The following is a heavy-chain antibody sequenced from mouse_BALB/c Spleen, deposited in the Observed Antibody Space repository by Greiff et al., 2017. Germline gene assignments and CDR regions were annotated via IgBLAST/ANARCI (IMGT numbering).Heavy chain of an antibody. J-gene: IGHJ4*01. CDR1: GFTFSSFG. CDR2: ISSGSSTI. CDR3: ARSYYYGSSSLLNYAMDY. V-gene: IGHV5-17*02. D-gene: IGHD1-1*01. Sequence: EVKLVESGGGLVQPGGSRKLSCAASGFTFSSFGMHWVRQAPEKGLEWVAYISSGSSTIYYADTVKGRFTISRDNPKSTLFLQMTSLRSEDTAMYYCARSYYYGSSSLLNYAMDYWGQGTSVTVSS.